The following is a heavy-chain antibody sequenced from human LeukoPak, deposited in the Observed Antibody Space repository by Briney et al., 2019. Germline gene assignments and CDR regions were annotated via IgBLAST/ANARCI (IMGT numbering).Heavy chain of an antibody. CDR3: ARDHLPLGLANYYYYGMDV. D-gene: IGHD3-16*01. CDR1: GGSISSYY. V-gene: IGHV4-59*01. J-gene: IGHJ6*02. Sequence: PSETLSLTCTVSGGSISSYYWSWIRQPPGKGLEWIGYIYYSGSTNYNPSLKSRVTISVDTSKNQFSLKLSSVTAADTAVYYCARDHLPLGLANYYYYGMDVWGQGTTVTVSS. CDR2: IYYSGST.